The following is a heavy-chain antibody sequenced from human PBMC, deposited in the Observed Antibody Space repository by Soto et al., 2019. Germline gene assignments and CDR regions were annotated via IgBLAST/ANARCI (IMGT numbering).Heavy chain of an antibody. V-gene: IGHV1-18*01. CDR3: ARDYTSSYNYDSTNYGYFDF. CDR2: ISAYNGNT. J-gene: IGHJ4*02. D-gene: IGHD3-22*01. CDR1: GYTFTSYG. Sequence: GASVKVSCKASGYTFTSYGISWVRQAPGQGLEWMGWISAYNGNTNYAQRLQGRVSITADASTSTAYLELSSLRSEDSAVYYCARDYTSSYNYDSTNYGYFDFWGLGTLVTVSS.